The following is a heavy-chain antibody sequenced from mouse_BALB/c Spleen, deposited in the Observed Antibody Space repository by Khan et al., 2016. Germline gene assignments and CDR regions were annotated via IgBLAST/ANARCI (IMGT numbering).Heavy chain of an antibody. J-gene: IGHJ2*01. V-gene: IGHV9-3-1*01. Sequence: QIQLVQSGPELKKPGETVKISCKASGYTFTNYGMNWVKQAPGKGLKWMGWINTYTGEPTYADDFKGRFAFSLETSASTAYLQINNLKNEDTATYFYAKGNYCDYWGQGTTLTVSS. CDR1: GYTFTNYG. CDR2: INTYTGEP. CDR3: AKGNYCDY.